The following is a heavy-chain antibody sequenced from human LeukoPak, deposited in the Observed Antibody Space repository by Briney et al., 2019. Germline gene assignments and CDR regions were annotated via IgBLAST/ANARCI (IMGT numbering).Heavy chain of an antibody. Sequence: SETLSLTCTVSGGSISSSSYYWGWIRQPPGKGLEWIGSIYYSGSTYYNPSLKSRVTISVDTSKNQFSLKLSSVTAADTAVYYCARHRNAGYFDYWGQGTLVTVSS. CDR3: ARHRNAGYFDY. CDR2: IYYSGST. CDR1: GGSISSSSYY. V-gene: IGHV4-39*01. J-gene: IGHJ4*02. D-gene: IGHD2-8*01.